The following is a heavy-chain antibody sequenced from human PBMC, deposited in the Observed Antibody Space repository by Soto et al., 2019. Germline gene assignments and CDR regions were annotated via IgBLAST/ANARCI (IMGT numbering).Heavy chain of an antibody. CDR3: ARVSRPPLLTMIVVFDY. CDR2: IYYSGST. Sequence: TLSLTCTVSGGSISSGGYYWSWIRQHPGKGLEWIGYIYYSGSTYYNPSLKSRVTISVDTSKNQFSLKLSSVTAADTAVYYCARVSRPPLLTMIVVFDYWGQGTLVTVSS. CDR1: GGSISSGGYY. J-gene: IGHJ4*02. V-gene: IGHV4-31*03. D-gene: IGHD3-22*01.